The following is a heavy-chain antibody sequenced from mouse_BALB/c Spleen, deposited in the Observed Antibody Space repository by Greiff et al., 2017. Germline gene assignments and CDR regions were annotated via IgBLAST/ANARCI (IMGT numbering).Heavy chain of an antibody. CDR1: GFTFSDYG. CDR3: ARDPGYYFDY. CDR2: ISNLAYSI. Sequence: EVKLVESGGGLVQPGGSRKLSCAASGFTFSDYGMAWVRQAPGKGPEWVAFISNLAYSIYYADTVTGRFTISRENAKNTLYLEMSSLRSEDTAMYYCARDPGYYFDYWGQGTTLTVSS. V-gene: IGHV5-15*02. D-gene: IGHD1-2*01. J-gene: IGHJ2*01.